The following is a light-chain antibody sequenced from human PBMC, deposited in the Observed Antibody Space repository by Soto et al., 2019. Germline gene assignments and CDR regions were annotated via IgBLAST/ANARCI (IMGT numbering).Light chain of an antibody. J-gene: IGLJ1*01. CDR2: DVS. CDR3: SSYTTSGTRV. V-gene: IGLV2-14*03. CDR1: SSDVGGYNY. Sequence: QSALTQPASVSGSPGQSITISCTGTSSDVGGYNYVSWYQQHPGKAPKLLIYDVSNRPSGVSNRFSGSKSGNTASLTISGLQAEDEADYHCSSYTTSGTRVFGTGTKLTVL.